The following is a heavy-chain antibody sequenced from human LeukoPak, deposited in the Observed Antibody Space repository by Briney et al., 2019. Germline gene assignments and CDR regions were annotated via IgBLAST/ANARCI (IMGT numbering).Heavy chain of an antibody. CDR1: GFTFSSYE. J-gene: IGHJ4*02. CDR3: FRTDY. V-gene: IGHV3-48*03. Sequence: PGGSLRLPCAASGFTFSSYEMNWVRQAPGKGLEWISLVSTRGNTMYYAESVKGRFTVSRDNAKNSLFLHMNNLRAEDTAVYYCFRTDYWGQGTLVTVSS. CDR2: VSTRGNTM.